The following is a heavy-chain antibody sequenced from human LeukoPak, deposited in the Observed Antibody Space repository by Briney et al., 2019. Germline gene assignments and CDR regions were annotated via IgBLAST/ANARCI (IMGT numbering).Heavy chain of an antibody. J-gene: IGHJ4*02. CDR2: ISGLSSHI. CDR3: GRAFPPLRTSSAGDL. D-gene: IGHD3-16*01. CDR1: GFTFSSYD. Sequence: GGSLRLSCAASGFTFSSYDMTWVRQAPGKGLEWVSSISGLSSHIYYGDSVKGRFSISRDNAKNSLYLQMNSLGAEDTAVYYCGRAFPPLRTSSAGDLWGQGTLVTVSS. V-gene: IGHV3-21*01.